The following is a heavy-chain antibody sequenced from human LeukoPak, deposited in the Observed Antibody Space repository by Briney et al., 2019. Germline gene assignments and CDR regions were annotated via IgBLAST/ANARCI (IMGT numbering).Heavy chain of an antibody. D-gene: IGHD7-27*01. Sequence: ASVKVSCKASEFSFTDYYIHWVRQAPGQRLEWMRWINPNSGGTKYAQQFQGRVTMTRDTSIRTFYMELSRLTSDDTAVYYCARGPRTGDFDYWGQGTLVTVSS. CDR1: EFSFTDYY. V-gene: IGHV1-2*02. J-gene: IGHJ4*02. CDR3: ARGPRTGDFDY. CDR2: INPNSGGT.